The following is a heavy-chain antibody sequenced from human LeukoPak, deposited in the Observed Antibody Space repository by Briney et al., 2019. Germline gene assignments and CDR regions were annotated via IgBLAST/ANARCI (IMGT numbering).Heavy chain of an antibody. Sequence: PGGSLRLSCAASGLTFSSYAMSWVRQAPGKGLEWVSAISGSGGSTYYADSVKGRFTISRDNSRNTLYLQMNSLRAEDTAVYYCAKDLWAGTTKYFDYWGQGTLVTVSS. J-gene: IGHJ4*02. CDR1: GLTFSSYA. CDR2: ISGSGGST. D-gene: IGHD1-7*01. CDR3: AKDLWAGTTKYFDY. V-gene: IGHV3-23*01.